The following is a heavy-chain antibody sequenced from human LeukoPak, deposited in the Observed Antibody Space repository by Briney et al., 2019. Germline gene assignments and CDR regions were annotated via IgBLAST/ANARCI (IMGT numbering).Heavy chain of an antibody. CDR2: IYYSGST. J-gene: IGHJ4*02. V-gene: IGHV4-59*08. CDR1: GGSISSHY. Sequence: SETLSLTCTVSGGSISSHYWSWIRQPPGKGLEWIGYIYYSGSTNYNPSLKSRVTISVDTSKNQFSLKLSSVTAADTAVYYCARLQGYNRHLDYWGQGTLVTVSS. CDR3: ARLQGYNRHLDY. D-gene: IGHD1-14*01.